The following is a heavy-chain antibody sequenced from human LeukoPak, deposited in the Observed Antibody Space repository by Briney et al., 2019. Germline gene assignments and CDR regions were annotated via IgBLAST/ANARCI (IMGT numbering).Heavy chain of an antibody. V-gene: IGHV4-34*01. D-gene: IGHD6-13*01. CDR3: ARGPRYSLRMDY. CDR2: INHSGST. J-gene: IGHJ4*02. CDR1: GGSFSGYY. Sequence: PSETLSLTCAVYGGSFSGYYWSWIRQPPGKGLEWIGEINHSGSTNYNPSLKSRVTISVDTSKNQFSLKLSSVTAADTAVYYCARGPRYSLRMDYWGQGTLVTVSS.